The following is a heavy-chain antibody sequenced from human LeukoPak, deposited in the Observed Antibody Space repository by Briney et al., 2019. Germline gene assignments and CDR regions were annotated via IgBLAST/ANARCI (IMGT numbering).Heavy chain of an antibody. J-gene: IGHJ4*02. CDR1: GFTFSSYA. Sequence: GGSLRLSCAASGFTFSSYAMSWVRQAPGKGLEWVSAISGSGGSTYYADSVKGRFTISRDNSKNTLYLQMNSLRAEDTAVYYCARAPAVTTFSYYWGQGTLVTVSS. CDR2: ISGSGGST. CDR3: ARAPAVTTFSYY. V-gene: IGHV3-23*01. D-gene: IGHD4-17*01.